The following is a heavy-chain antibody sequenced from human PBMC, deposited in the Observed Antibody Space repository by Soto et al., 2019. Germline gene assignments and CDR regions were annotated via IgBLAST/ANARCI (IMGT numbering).Heavy chain of an antibody. CDR1: GFTFSSYA. Sequence: LRLSCAASGFTFSSYAMSWVRQAPGKGLEWVSSISGSGGGTYYADSVKGRFTFSRDNSKNTLYLQMNSLRAEDTAVYYCAKFGMATTKRSPPYYIDYWGQGALVTVSS. V-gene: IGHV3-23*01. D-gene: IGHD1-1*01. J-gene: IGHJ4*02. CDR2: ISGSGGGT. CDR3: AKFGMATTKRSPPYYIDY.